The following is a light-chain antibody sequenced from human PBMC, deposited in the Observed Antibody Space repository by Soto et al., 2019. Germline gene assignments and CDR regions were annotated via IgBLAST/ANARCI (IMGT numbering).Light chain of an antibody. CDR2: EVS. CDR3: SSYTGGNTYWI. CDR1: SSDIGAYNY. V-gene: IGLV2-14*01. J-gene: IGLJ3*02. Sequence: QSALTQPGSVSGSPGQSITISCTGTSSDIGAYNYVSWYQQHPGKAPKVIIFEVSNRPSGVSNRFSGSKSGNTASLTISGLQPEDEADYHCSSYTGGNTYWIFGGGTKLTV.